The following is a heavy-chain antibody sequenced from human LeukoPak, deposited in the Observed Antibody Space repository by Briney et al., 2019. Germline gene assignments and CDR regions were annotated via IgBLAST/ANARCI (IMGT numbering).Heavy chain of an antibody. D-gene: IGHD1-26*01. CDR3: ARDPRWELLEIGDAFDI. V-gene: IGHV7-4-1*02. CDR2: INTNTGNP. CDR1: GYTFTSYA. J-gene: IGHJ3*02. Sequence: ASVKVSCKASGYTFTSYAMNWVRQAPGQGLEWMGWINTNTGNPTYAQGFTGRFVFSLDTSVSTAYLQISSLKAEDTAVYYCARDPRWELLEIGDAFDIWGQGTMVTVSS.